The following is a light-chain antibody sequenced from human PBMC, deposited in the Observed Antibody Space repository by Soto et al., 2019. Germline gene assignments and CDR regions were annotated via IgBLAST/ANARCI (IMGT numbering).Light chain of an antibody. J-gene: IGLJ1*01. V-gene: IGLV2-14*01. CDR3: CSNAYTFYV. Sequence: QSVLTQPASVSGSPGQSVSIACTGTSSDIGTYKYVSWYQQHPGKAPKLMIYEVSNRPSGVSDRFSGSKSGNTASLTISGLQPEDEADYFCCSNAYTFYVFGTGTKV. CDR1: SSDIGTYKY. CDR2: EVS.